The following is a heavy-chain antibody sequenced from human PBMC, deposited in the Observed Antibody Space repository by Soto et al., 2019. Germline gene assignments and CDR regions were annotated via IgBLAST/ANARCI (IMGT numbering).Heavy chain of an antibody. CDR1: GGTFSSYA. J-gene: IGHJ4*02. CDR3: ARVPFGGVLRGSFDY. CDR2: IIPIFGTA. Sequence: QVQLVQSGAEVQKPGSSVKVSCKASGGTFSSYAISWVRQAPGQGLEWMGGIIPIFGTANYAQKFQGRVTITADESTSTAYMELSSLRSEDTAVYYCARVPFGGVLRGSFDYWGQGTLVTVSS. D-gene: IGHD3-16*01. V-gene: IGHV1-69*01.